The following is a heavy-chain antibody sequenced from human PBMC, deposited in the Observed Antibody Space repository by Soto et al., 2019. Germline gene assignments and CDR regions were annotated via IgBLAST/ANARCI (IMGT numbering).Heavy chain of an antibody. V-gene: IGHV3-7*01. CDR3: AREIDSSVPDY. CDR1: GFTFSSYW. Sequence: EVQLVESGGGLVQPGGSLRLSCAASGFTFSSYWMSWVRQAPGKGLEWVANIKQDGSEKYYVDSVKGRFTISRDNAKNSLYLQMNSLRAEDTDVYYCAREIDSSVPDYWGQGTLVTVSS. J-gene: IGHJ4*02. CDR2: IKQDGSEK. D-gene: IGHD3-22*01.